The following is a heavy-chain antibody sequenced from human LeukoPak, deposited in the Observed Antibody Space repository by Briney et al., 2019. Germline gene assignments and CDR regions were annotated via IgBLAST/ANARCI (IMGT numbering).Heavy chain of an antibody. D-gene: IGHD3-10*02. CDR3: AELGITMIGGV. V-gene: IGHV3-48*03. CDR2: ISSSGSTI. CDR1: GFTFSSYE. J-gene: IGHJ6*04. Sequence: PGGSLRLSCAASGFTFSSYEMNWVRQAPGKGLEWVSYISSSGSTIYYADSVKGRFTISRNNAKNSLYLQMNSLRAEDTAVYYCAELGITMIGGVWGKGTTVTIAS.